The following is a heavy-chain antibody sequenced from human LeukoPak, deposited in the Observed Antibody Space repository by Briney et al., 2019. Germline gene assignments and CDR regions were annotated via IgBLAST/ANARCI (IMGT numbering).Heavy chain of an antibody. CDR1: GFTFSSYS. D-gene: IGHD3-10*01. CDR3: ARDASGWFEELSDYYGMDV. Sequence: GGSLRLSCAASGFTFSSYSMNWVRQAPGKGLEWVSSISSSSYIYYADSVKGRFTISRDNAKNSLYLQMNSLRAEDTAVYYCARDASGWFEELSDYYGMDVWGKGTTVTVSS. CDR2: ISSSSYI. J-gene: IGHJ6*04. V-gene: IGHV3-21*01.